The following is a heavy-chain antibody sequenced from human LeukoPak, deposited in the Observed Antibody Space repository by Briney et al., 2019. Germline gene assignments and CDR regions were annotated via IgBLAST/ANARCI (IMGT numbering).Heavy chain of an antibody. D-gene: IGHD3-3*01. J-gene: IGHJ5*02. CDR3: ARLRYLDSNWFDP. CDR1: W. V-gene: IGHV5-51*01. Sequence: WWSWVRQPPGKGLEWMGIIYPGDSDTRYSPSFQGQVTISADKSISTAYLQWSSLKASDTAMNYCARLRYLDSNWFDPWGQGTLVTVSS. CDR2: IYPGDSDT.